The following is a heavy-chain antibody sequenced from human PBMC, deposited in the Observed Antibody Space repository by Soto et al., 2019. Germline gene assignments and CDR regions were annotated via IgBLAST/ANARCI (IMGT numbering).Heavy chain of an antibody. CDR2: ISSSSSYI. D-gene: IGHD5-12*01. CDR1: GFTFSSYS. V-gene: IGHV3-21*01. Sequence: EVQLVESGGGLVKPGGSLRLSCAASGFTFSSYSMNWVRQAPGKGLEWVSSISSSSSYIYYADSVKGRFTISRDNAKNSLYLQMNSLSAEDTAVYYCAKARSRWLQYGDYFDYWGQGTLVTVSS. CDR3: AKARSRWLQYGDYFDY. J-gene: IGHJ4*02.